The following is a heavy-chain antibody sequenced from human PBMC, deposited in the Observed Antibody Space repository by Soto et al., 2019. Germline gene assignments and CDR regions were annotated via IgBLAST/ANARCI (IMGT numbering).Heavy chain of an antibody. CDR1: GFTFSSPA. CDR3: AACGGDCSNYYYGMDV. Sequence: KVSCKASGFTFSSPAVQCLRQARGHRLEWIGWIVVGSGNTNYAQKFQERVTITRDMSTSTAYMELSSLRSEDTAVYYCAACGGDCSNYYYGMDVWGQGTTVTVSS. CDR2: IVVGSGNT. V-gene: IGHV1-58*01. D-gene: IGHD2-21*02. J-gene: IGHJ6*02.